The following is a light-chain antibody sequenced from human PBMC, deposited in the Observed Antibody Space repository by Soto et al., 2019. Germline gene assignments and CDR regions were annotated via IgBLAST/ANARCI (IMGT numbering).Light chain of an antibody. Sequence: DIQMTQSPSTLSASVGDRVTITCRASQSISSWLAWYQQKQGKAPKLLIYDASSLESGVPSRFSGSGSGTEFTLTISSLQPDDFASYYCQQYNSYGYTFGQGTKLEIK. CDR2: DAS. CDR3: QQYNSYGYT. CDR1: QSISSW. V-gene: IGKV1-5*01. J-gene: IGKJ2*01.